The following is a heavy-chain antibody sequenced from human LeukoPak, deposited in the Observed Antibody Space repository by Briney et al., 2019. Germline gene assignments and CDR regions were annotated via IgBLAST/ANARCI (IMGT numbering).Heavy chain of an antibody. J-gene: IGHJ4*02. CDR3: ARDGYYDILTGTDF. CDR2: ITPSNGNT. Sequence: GASVKVSCKTSGYTFASYAISWVRQAPGQGLEWIGWITPSNGNTHYAQNFQGRVTVTTDTSTSTVYMELGSLRSDDTAVYYCARDGYYDILTGTDFWGQGTLVTVSS. V-gene: IGHV1-18*01. D-gene: IGHD3-9*01. CDR1: GYTFASYA.